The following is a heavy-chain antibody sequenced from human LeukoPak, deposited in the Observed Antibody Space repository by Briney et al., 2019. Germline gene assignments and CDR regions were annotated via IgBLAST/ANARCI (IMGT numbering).Heavy chain of an antibody. J-gene: IGHJ5*02. CDR3: ARVRMSAAALTWFDP. V-gene: IGHV1-69*01. CDR1: GDSFSNHA. Sequence: GSSVTVSCKASGDSFSNHAINWVRQAPAQGLEWMGGINPLFRKANYAQKFQDRVTITADETTSTVYMEVKSLRSEDTAVYYCARVRMSAAALTWFDPWGQGTLVTVSS. CDR2: INPLFRKA. D-gene: IGHD6-25*01.